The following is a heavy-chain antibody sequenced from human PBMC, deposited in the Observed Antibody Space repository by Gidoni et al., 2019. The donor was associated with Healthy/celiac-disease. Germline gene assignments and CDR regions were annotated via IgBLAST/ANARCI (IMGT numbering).Heavy chain of an antibody. Sequence: QVPLVQSGAEVKNPGASVQVSCNASGYTFTTYYMHWGRQAPGQGLEWMGIINHSGGSTSYEQKFQGRVTMTRDTSTSTVYMELSSLRSEDTAVYYCARAKNYYGSGSYYNTFDPWGQGTLVTVSS. CDR2: INHSGGST. D-gene: IGHD3-10*01. CDR3: ARAKNYYGSGSYYNTFDP. V-gene: IGHV1-46*03. CDR1: GYTFTTYY. J-gene: IGHJ5*02.